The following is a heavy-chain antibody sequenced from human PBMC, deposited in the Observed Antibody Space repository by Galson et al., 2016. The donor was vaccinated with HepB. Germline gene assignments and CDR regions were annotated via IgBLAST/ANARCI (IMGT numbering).Heavy chain of an antibody. CDR3: ARAPSRGWGMDV. CDR2: LYSGGST. CDR1: GATVSSNY. Sequence: SLRLSCAVFGATVSSNYMYWVRQAPGKGLEWVSVLYSGGSTYYADSVGGRFTISRDNSENTLHLQMNSLRAEDTAVYYCARAPSRGWGMDVWGQGTTVTVSS. V-gene: IGHV3-53*01. D-gene: IGHD5-12*01. J-gene: IGHJ6*02.